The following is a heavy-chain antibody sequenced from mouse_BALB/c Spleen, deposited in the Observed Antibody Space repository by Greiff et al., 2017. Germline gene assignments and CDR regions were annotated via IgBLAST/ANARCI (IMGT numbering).Heavy chain of an antibody. V-gene: IGHV1S137*01. CDR2: ISTYYGDA. D-gene: IGHD1-2*01. CDR3: ARLRTTATSDYAMDY. CDR1: GYTFTDYA. Sequence: QVHVKQSGAELVRPGVSVKISCKGSGYTFTDYAMHWVKQSHAKSLEWIGVISTYYGDASYNQKFKGKATMTVDKSSSTAYMELARLTSEDSAIYYCARLRTTATSDYAMDYWGQGTSVTVSS. J-gene: IGHJ4*01.